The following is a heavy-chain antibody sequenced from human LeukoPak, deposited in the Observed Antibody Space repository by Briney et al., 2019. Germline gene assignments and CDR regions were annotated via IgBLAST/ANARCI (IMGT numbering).Heavy chain of an antibody. CDR3: ARPSDLDGYSGSYWLVY. Sequence: GASVKVSCKASGYTFTSYGISWVRQAPGQGLEWMGWISAYNGNTNYAQKLQGRVTMTTDTSTSTAYMELRSLRPDDTAVYYCARPSDLDGYSGSYWLVYWGQGTLVTVSS. V-gene: IGHV1-18*01. CDR1: GYTFTSYG. J-gene: IGHJ4*02. CDR2: ISAYNGNT. D-gene: IGHD1-26*01.